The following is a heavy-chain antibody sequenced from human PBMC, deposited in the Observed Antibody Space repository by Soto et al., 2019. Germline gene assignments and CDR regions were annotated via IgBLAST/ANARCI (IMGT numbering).Heavy chain of an antibody. V-gene: IGHV1-2*02. CDR3: ARSLSTIGGRPDS. J-gene: IGHJ4*02. CDR1: GYTFTGYY. CDR2: INPNSGDT. D-gene: IGHD6-6*01. Sequence: ASVKVSFKASGYTFTGYYMHWLRQAPGQGLEWMGWINPNSGDTKYAQKFQGRVTMTRDTSTRTAYMEVSRLTSDDTAVYYCARSLSTIGGRPDSWGQGTLVTVSS.